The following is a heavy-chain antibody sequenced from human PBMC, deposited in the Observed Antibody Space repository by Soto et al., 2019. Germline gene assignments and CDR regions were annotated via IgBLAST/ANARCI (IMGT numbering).Heavy chain of an antibody. D-gene: IGHD2-8*01. CDR1: GGTFSSYA. J-gene: IGHJ4*02. Sequence: GASVKVSCKASGGTFSSYAISWVRQAPGQGLEWMGGIIPIFGTANYAQKFQGRVTITADESTSTAYMELSSMKSEDTAEYYCARDLVYARYFDYWGEGTLVIVSS. CDR3: ARDLVYARYFDY. CDR2: IIPIFGTA. V-gene: IGHV1-69*13.